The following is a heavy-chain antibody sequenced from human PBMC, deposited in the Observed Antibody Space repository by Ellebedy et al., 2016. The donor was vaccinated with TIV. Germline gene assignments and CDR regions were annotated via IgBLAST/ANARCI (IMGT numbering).Heavy chain of an antibody. Sequence: MPSETLSLTCTVSSGSMRNYFWSWIRQPPGKGLEWLGQIFHSGSTNYNPSLKSRVSISVDTSKNQFSLRLSSVTAADTAVYYCARRKITNFGVTDAFDIWGQGTVVTVSS. D-gene: IGHD3-3*01. CDR1: SGSMRNYF. V-gene: IGHV4-59*01. CDR2: IFHSGST. CDR3: ARRKITNFGVTDAFDI. J-gene: IGHJ3*02.